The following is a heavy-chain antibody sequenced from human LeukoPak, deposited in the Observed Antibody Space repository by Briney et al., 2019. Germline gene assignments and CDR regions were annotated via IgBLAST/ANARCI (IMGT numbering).Heavy chain of an antibody. Sequence: SETLSLTCTVSGGSISSSSYYWGWIRQPPGKGLEWIGSIYYSGSTYYNPSLKSRVTISVDTSKNQFSLKLSSVTAADTAVYYCARWARGVFDYWGREPWSPSPQ. V-gene: IGHV4-39*01. D-gene: IGHD5-12*01. CDR1: GGSISSSSYY. CDR3: ARWARGVFDY. CDR2: IYYSGST. J-gene: IGHJ4*02.